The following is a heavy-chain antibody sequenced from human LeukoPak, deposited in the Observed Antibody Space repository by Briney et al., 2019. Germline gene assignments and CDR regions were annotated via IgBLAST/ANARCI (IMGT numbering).Heavy chain of an antibody. D-gene: IGHD5-12*01. CDR2: ISGSGGST. CDR3: AKDLSRLVATTDY. Sequence: GGSLRLSCAASGFTFSNYAMSWVRQAPGKGLEWVSAISGSGGSTYYADSVKGRFIISRDNSKNTLYLQMNSLRAEDTAVYYCAKDLSRLVATTDYWGQGTLVTVSS. J-gene: IGHJ4*02. CDR1: GFTFSNYA. V-gene: IGHV3-23*01.